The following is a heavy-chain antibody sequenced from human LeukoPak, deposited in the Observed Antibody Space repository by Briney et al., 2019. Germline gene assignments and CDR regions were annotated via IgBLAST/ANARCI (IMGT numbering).Heavy chain of an antibody. D-gene: IGHD5-18*01. CDR1: GGTFSSYA. V-gene: IGHV1-69*05. CDR2: IIPIFGTA. Sequence: SVKVSCKASGGTFSSYAISWVRQAPGQGLEWMGGIIPIFGTANYAQKFQGGVTITTDESTSTAYMELSSLRSEDTAVYYCARGRIQLFNYYYFDYWGQGTLVTVSS. J-gene: IGHJ4*02. CDR3: ARGRIQLFNYYYFDY.